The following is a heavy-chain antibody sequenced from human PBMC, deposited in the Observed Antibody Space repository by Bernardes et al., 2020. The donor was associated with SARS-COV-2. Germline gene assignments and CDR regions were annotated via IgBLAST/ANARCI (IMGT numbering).Heavy chain of an antibody. D-gene: IGHD5-12*01. J-gene: IGHJ4*02. CDR2: ISYDGSNK. V-gene: IGHV3-30*18. Sequence: GGSLRLSCAASGFTFSFYGMHWVRQAPGKGLEWVALISYDGSNKYYADSVKGRFTISRDSSKNTLYLQMSSLRAEDTAVYYCAKDRGYSVYDQDYWGQGTLVTVSS. CDR1: GFTFSFYG. CDR3: AKDRGYSVYDQDY.